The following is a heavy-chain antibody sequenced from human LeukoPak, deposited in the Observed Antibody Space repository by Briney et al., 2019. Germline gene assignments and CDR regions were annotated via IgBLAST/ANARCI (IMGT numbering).Heavy chain of an antibody. J-gene: IGHJ4*02. CDR3: ARGIAAAEVY. CDR2: ISSSSSYI. D-gene: IGHD6-13*01. V-gene: IGHV3-21*01. CDR1: GFTFSSYS. Sequence: KPGGSLRLSCAASGFTFSSYSMNWVRQAPGKGLECVSSISSSSSYIYYADSVKGRFTISRDNAKNSLYLQMNSLRAEDTAVYYCARGIAAAEVYWGQGTLVTVPS.